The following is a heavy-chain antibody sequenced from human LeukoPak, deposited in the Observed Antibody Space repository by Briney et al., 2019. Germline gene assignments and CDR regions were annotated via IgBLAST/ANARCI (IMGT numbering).Heavy chain of an antibody. J-gene: IGHJ4*02. CDR3: AVSVQAAAIPAFDN. D-gene: IGHD6-25*01. Sequence: ASVKVSCKASGSMFAGHYRHWMRQAPGQGLEWMGWISPSNGATKYAQNFRGRVTMTRDTSISTAYMELSDLRSDDTAVYYCAVSVQAAAIPAFDNWGQGTLVTVSS. CDR2: ISPSNGAT. CDR1: GSMFAGHY. V-gene: IGHV1-2*02.